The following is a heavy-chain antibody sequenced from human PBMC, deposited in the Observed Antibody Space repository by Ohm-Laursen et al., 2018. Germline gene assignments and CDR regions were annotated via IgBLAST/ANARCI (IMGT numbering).Heavy chain of an antibody. Sequence: SLRLSCAASGFTFSSYGMHWVRQAPGKGLEWVAVIWYDGSNKYYADSVKGRFTISRDNPKNTLYLQMNSLRAEDTAVYYCARDHYYDSSANFDYWGQGTLVTVSS. D-gene: IGHD3-22*01. CDR3: ARDHYYDSSANFDY. V-gene: IGHV3-33*01. CDR1: GFTFSSYG. CDR2: IWYDGSNK. J-gene: IGHJ4*02.